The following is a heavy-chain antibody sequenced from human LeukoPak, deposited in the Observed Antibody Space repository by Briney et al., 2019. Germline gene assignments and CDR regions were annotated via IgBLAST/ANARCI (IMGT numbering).Heavy chain of an antibody. CDR3: ARHLPGRGYNWFDP. CDR2: IYTTGST. CDR1: GSSIGTYS. V-gene: IGHV4-4*09. Sequence: SETLSLTCTVSGSSIGTYSWSWIRQPPGKGLEWVGYIYTTGSTHYNPSLKSRVTMSLDTSKNQLSLRLSSVTAADTAVYYCARHLPGRGYNWFDPWGQGTLVTVSS. J-gene: IGHJ5*02. D-gene: IGHD3-10*01.